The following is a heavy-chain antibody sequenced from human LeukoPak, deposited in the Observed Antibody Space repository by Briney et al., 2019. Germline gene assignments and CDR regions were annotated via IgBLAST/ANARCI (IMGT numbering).Heavy chain of an antibody. D-gene: IGHD3-10*01. CDR1: GCTFTSYD. V-gene: IGHV1-8*01. Sequence: ASVKVSCKASGCTFTSYDINWVRQATGQGPEWMGWMNPSSGNIGYAQRFQGRVSMTRDTSTNTAYLELSSLRSEDTAVYYCATHTYYYSSGSFAYWGQGTLVTVSS. CDR3: ATHTYYYSSGSFAY. CDR2: MNPSSGNI. J-gene: IGHJ4*02.